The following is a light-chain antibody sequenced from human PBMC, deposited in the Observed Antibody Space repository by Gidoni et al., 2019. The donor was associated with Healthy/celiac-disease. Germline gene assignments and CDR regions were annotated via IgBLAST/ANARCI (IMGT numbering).Light chain of an antibody. CDR2: DAS. CDR1: QSVSRY. CDR3: QQRGAWPFT. J-gene: IGKJ2*01. Sequence: EIVLTHSPATLSLSPGERATLSCRTSQSVSRYLAWYQQKPGQAPRLLIYDASNRATGIPVRFGGSGSGTDFTLTISDLEPEDFAVYYCQQRGAWPFTFGQGAKLEIK. V-gene: IGKV3-11*01.